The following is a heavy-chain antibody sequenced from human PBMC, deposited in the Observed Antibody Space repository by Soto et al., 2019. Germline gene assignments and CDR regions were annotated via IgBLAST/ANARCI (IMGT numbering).Heavy chain of an antibody. CDR1: GFTFSSYG. J-gene: IGHJ4*02. CDR3: ARDGGYCSGGSCLYDY. V-gene: IGHV3-33*01. CDR2: IWYDGSNK. D-gene: IGHD2-15*01. Sequence: PGGSLRLSCAASGFTFSSYGMHWVRQAPGKGLEWVAVIWYDGSNKYYADSVKGRFTISRDNSKNTLYLQMNSLRAEDTAVYYCARDGGYCSGGSCLYDYWGQGTLVTVSS.